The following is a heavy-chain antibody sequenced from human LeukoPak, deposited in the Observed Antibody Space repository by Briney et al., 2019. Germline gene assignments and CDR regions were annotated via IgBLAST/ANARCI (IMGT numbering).Heavy chain of an antibody. CDR1: GFTFTNFE. CDR2: ISGSGADT. V-gene: IGHV3-23*01. J-gene: IGHJ4*02. Sequence: PGGSLRLSCAASGFTFTNFEMNWVRQAPGKGLEWVSAISGSGADTYYADSVKGRFTISRDNSKNTLSLQMNSLRAEDTAAYYCAKEGYQTGTTSKGYYDYWGQGTLVTVSS. CDR3: AKEGYQTGTTSKGYYDY. D-gene: IGHD1-7*01.